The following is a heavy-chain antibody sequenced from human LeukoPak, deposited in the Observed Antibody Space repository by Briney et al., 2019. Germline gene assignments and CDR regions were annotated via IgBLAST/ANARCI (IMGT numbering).Heavy chain of an antibody. J-gene: IGHJ6*02. Sequence: GGPLRLSCAASGFTFDDYAMHWVRQAPGKGLEWVSGISWNSGSIGYAGSVRGRFTISRDNAKNTVYLQMNSLRTEDTAVYYCARGLPNYYGMDVWGQGTTVTVSS. CDR3: ARGLPNYYGMDV. CDR1: GFTFDDYA. CDR2: ISWNSGSI. V-gene: IGHV3-9*01.